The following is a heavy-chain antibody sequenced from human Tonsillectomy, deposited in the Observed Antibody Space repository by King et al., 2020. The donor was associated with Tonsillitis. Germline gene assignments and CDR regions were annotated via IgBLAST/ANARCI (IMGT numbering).Heavy chain of an antibody. CDR1: GGSISEYY. CDR3: ASGTGSNWYEGFYYGLDG. D-gene: IGHD6-13*01. J-gene: IGHJ6*02. Sequence: QLQESGPGLVKPSETLSLTCTVSGGSISEYYWTWIRQPPGKGLEWIGYIYYTGSTNYNPSLKSRVTISTDTSKNQVSLKLSSVTAADTAIYYCASGTGSNWYEGFYYGLDGWGQGTTVTVSS. V-gene: IGHV4-59*01. CDR2: IYYTGST.